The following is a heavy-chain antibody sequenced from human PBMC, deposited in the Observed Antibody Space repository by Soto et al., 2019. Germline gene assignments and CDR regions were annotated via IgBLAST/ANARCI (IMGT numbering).Heavy chain of an antibody. CDR2: MNPDSGHT. Sequence: QVQLVQSGAEVRTPGASVKVSCKASGYTFTSYDINWVRQATGQGPEWMGWMNPDSGHTGYVQKFQGRVTMTRNTAINTAYMELSSLRSEDTAVYYCTRSGAGSNVNFDYWGQGTLVTVSS. D-gene: IGHD3-10*01. V-gene: IGHV1-8*01. CDR1: GYTFTSYD. CDR3: TRSGAGSNVNFDY. J-gene: IGHJ4*02.